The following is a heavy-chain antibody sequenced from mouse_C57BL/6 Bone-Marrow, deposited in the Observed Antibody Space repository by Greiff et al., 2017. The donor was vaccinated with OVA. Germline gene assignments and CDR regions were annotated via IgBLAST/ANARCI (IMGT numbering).Heavy chain of an antibody. Sequence: VQLQESGAELVRPGTSVKVSCKASGYAFTNYLIEWVKQRPGQGLEWIGVINPGSGGTNYNEKFKGKATLTADKSSSTAYMQLSSLTSEDSAVYFCARSDGAMDYWGQGTSVTVSS. CDR3: ARSDGAMDY. D-gene: IGHD2-3*01. V-gene: IGHV1-54*01. J-gene: IGHJ4*01. CDR1: GYAFTNYL. CDR2: INPGSGGT.